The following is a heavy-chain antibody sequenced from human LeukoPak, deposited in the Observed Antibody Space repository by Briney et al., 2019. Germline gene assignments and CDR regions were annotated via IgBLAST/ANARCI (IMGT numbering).Heavy chain of an antibody. Sequence: SETLSLTCTVSGVSISSYYWSWVRQPAGKGLEWIGRIYASGNTNYNPSLKGRVTMTVDTSKNQFSLNLSSVTAADTAVYYCARGRGSSWYYFDSWGQGTLVTVSS. CDR3: ARGRGSSWYYFDS. V-gene: IGHV4-4*07. CDR2: IYASGNT. CDR1: GVSISSYY. D-gene: IGHD6-13*01. J-gene: IGHJ4*02.